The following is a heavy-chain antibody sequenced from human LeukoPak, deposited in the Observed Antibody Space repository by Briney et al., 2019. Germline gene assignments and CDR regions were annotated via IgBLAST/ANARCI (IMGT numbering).Heavy chain of an antibody. CDR3: ARDLVTVTKGFDI. Sequence: SETLSLTCAVSDDSFSSHYWTWIRQPPGKGLEWIGYISYIGSTNYNPSLKSRVTISIDTSRNQFSLRLSSVTAADTAVYYCARDLVTVTKGFDIWGQGTMVSVSS. CDR1: DDSFSSHY. V-gene: IGHV4-59*11. J-gene: IGHJ3*02. CDR2: ISYIGST. D-gene: IGHD4-17*01.